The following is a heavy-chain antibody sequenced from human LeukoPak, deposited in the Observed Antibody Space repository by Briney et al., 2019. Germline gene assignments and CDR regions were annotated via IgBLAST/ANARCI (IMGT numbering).Heavy chain of an antibody. D-gene: IGHD6-19*01. CDR1: GYTLTELS. Sequence: ASVKVSCKVSGYTLTELSMHWVRQAPGKGLEWMGGFDPEDGETIYAQKFQGRVTMTEDTSTDTAYMELSSLGSEDTAVYYCATGYSSGYDAFDIWGQGTMVTVSS. CDR3: ATGYSSGYDAFDI. CDR2: FDPEDGET. J-gene: IGHJ3*02. V-gene: IGHV1-24*01.